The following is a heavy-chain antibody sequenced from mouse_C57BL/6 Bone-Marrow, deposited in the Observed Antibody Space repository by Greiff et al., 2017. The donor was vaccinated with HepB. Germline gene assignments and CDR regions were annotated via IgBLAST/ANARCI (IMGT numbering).Heavy chain of an antibody. V-gene: IGHV5-4*03. CDR2: ISDGGSYT. J-gene: IGHJ3*01. Sequence: EVKLVESGGGLVKPGGSLKLSCAASGFTFSSYAMSWVRQTPEKRLEWVATISDGGSYTYYPDNVKGRFTISRDNAKNNLYLQMSHLKSEDTAMYYCARSYDVWFAYWGQGTLVTVSA. D-gene: IGHD2-12*01. CDR1: GFTFSSYA. CDR3: ARSYDVWFAY.